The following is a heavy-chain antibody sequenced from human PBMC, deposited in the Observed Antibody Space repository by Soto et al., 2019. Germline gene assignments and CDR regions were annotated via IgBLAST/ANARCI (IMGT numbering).Heavy chain of an antibody. CDR1: GYNFAGYW. J-gene: IGHJ4*02. D-gene: IGHD3-3*01. CDR2: IYPSDSDT. CDR3: ARGGVSTRTFHH. V-gene: IGHV5-51*01. Sequence: GESLKISCKGSGYNFAGYWIAWVRQMPGKGLELMGIIYPSDSDTRYRPSFQGQVTISADKSISSAYLQWSSLRASDTAMYYCARGGVSTRTFHHWAQRTPVTVSS.